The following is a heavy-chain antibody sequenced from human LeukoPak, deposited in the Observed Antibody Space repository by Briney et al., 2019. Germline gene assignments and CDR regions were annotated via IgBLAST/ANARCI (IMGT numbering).Heavy chain of an antibody. CDR3: ARGASSWEYTTFDV. D-gene: IGHD6-13*01. J-gene: IGHJ3*01. CDR1: GFKFTNYA. Sequence: GGSLRLSCAASGFKFTNYAMHWVRQAPGKGLEWVSTIGGSGVTKFYADSVAGRFTISRDNSNNTLFLQMNNLRAEDMAIYYCARGASSWEYTTFDVWGQGAIVTVSS. CDR2: IGGSGVTK. V-gene: IGHV3-23*01.